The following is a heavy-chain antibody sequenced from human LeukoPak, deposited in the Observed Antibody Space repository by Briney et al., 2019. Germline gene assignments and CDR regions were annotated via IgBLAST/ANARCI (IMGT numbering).Heavy chain of an antibody. Sequence: ASVKVSCKASGGTFSSYAISWVRQAPGQGLEWMGRIIPILGIANYAQKFQGRVTISADKSTSTAYMELSSLRSEDTAVYYCARDSYCSGASCYSFSLDYWGQGTLVTVSS. CDR1: GGTFSSYA. V-gene: IGHV1-69*04. CDR3: ARDSYCSGASCYSFSLDY. J-gene: IGHJ4*02. D-gene: IGHD2-15*01. CDR2: IIPILGIA.